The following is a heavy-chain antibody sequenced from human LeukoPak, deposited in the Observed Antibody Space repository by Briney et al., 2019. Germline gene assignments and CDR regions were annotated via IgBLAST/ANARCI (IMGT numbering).Heavy chain of an antibody. CDR2: INSDGSGT. J-gene: IGHJ5*01. D-gene: IGHD4-23*01. Sequence: GGSLRLSCAASGFTFSSYWMHWVRQAPGKGLVWVSRINSDGSGTIYADSVRGRSTISRDNAKNTLYLQVNSLRAEDTAVYYCARTEGTVAYDSWGQGTLVTVSS. V-gene: IGHV3-74*01. CDR1: GFTFSSYW. CDR3: ARTEGTVAYDS.